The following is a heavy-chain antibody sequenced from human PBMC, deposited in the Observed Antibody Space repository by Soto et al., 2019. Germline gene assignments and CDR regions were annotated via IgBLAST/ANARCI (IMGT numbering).Heavy chain of an antibody. CDR2: INSDGSTT. V-gene: IGHV3-74*01. Sequence: EVHLVESGGGLVQPGGSLRLSCAGSGFTFSTYWMHWVRQVPGKGLVWVSRINSDGSTTSYADSVKGRFTISRDNAKDTLYLQMNSLRAEDTAVYYCERVGQGRYYFDYWGQGTLVTVSS. CDR1: GFTFSTYW. J-gene: IGHJ4*02. CDR3: ERVGQGRYYFDY.